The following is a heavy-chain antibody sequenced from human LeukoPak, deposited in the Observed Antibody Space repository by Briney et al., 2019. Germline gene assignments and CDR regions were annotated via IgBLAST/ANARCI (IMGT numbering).Heavy chain of an antibody. CDR2: IYYSGST. CDR3: ASLRIAAAGQLGDYFDY. V-gene: IGHV4-59*08. Sequence: SETLSLTCTVSGGSISSYYWSWIRQPPGKGLEWIGYIYYSGSTNYNPSLKSRVTISVDTSKNQFSLKLSSVTAADTAVYYCASLRIAAAGQLGDYFDYWGQGTLVTVSS. J-gene: IGHJ4*02. CDR1: GGSISSYY. D-gene: IGHD6-13*01.